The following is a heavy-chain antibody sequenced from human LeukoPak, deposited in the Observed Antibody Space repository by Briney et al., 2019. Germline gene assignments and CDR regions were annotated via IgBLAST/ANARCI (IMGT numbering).Heavy chain of an antibody. CDR2: ISGSGGST. D-gene: IGHD2-21*02. CDR3: ATTRYIVVVTAIPNWFDP. Sequence: GGSLRLSCAASGFTFSSYAMSWVRQAPGKGLEWVSAISGSGGSTYYADSVKGRFTISRDNSKNTLYLQMHSLRAEDTAVYYCATTRYIVVVTAIPNWFDPWGQGTLVTVSS. CDR1: GFTFSSYA. J-gene: IGHJ5*02. V-gene: IGHV3-23*01.